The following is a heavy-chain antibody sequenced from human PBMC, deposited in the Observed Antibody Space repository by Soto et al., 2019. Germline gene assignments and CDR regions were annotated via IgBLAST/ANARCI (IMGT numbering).Heavy chain of an antibody. CDR2: INSDGSST. Sequence: FTFSSYWMHWVRQAPGKGLVWVSRINSDGSSTSYADSVKGRFTISRDNAKNTLYLQMNSLRAEDTAVYYCARSRTAMDILDYWGQGTLVTVSS. CDR1: FTFSSYW. V-gene: IGHV3-74*01. J-gene: IGHJ4*02. D-gene: IGHD5-18*01. CDR3: ARSRTAMDILDY.